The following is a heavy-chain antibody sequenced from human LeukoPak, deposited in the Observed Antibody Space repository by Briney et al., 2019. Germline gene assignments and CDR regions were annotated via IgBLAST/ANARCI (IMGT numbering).Heavy chain of an antibody. CDR2: IIPILGIA. CDR3: ARDLPISSPRAENY. Sequence: ASVKVSCKASGGTFSSYTISWVRQAPGQGLEWMGRIIPILGIANYAQKFQGRVTITADKSTSTAYMELSSLGSEDTAVYYCARDLPISSPRAENYWGQGTLVTVSS. V-gene: IGHV1-69*04. D-gene: IGHD6-6*01. CDR1: GGTFSSYT. J-gene: IGHJ4*02.